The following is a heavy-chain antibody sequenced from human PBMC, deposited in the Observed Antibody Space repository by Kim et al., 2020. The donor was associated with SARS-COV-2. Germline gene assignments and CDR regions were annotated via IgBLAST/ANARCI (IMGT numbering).Heavy chain of an antibody. V-gene: IGHV3-74*01. J-gene: IGHJ1*01. CDR3: ARAGDYDFSGDYGFFHH. D-gene: IGHD3-22*01. Sequence: VKGRFTITRDNAKNTLYLQMNSLRPEDTAVYYCARAGDYDFSGDYGFFHHWGQSALVTVSP.